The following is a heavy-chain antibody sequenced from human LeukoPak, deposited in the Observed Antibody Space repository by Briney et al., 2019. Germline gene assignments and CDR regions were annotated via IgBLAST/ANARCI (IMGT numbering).Heavy chain of an antibody. V-gene: IGHV1-8*01. CDR2: MNPNSGNT. Sequence: ASVKVSCKASGYTFTSSDINWVRQATGQGLEWMGGMNPNSGNTGYAQKFQGRVTMTRNTSISTAYMELSSLRSADTAVYYCARGQNPDYYSYSSGYYGYWGQGTLVTVSS. D-gene: IGHD3-22*01. CDR1: GYTFTSSD. J-gene: IGHJ4*02. CDR3: ARGQNPDYYSYSSGYYGY.